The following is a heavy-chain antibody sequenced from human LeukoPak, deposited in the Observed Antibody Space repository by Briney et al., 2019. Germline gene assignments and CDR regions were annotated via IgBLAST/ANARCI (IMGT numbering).Heavy chain of an antibody. CDR3: ARDPASIVGATTQIHPYWFDP. Sequence: ASVKVSCKASGYTFTGYYMHWVRQAPGQGLEWMGWINPNSAGTNYAQKFQGRVTMTRDTSISTAYMELSRLRSDDTAVYYCARDPASIVGATTQIHPYWFDPWGQGTLVTVSS. D-gene: IGHD1-26*01. CDR1: GYTFTGYY. V-gene: IGHV1-2*02. CDR2: INPNSAGT. J-gene: IGHJ5*02.